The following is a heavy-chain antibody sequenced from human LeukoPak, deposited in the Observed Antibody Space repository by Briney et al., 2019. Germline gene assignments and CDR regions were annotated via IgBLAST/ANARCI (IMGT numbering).Heavy chain of an antibody. J-gene: IGHJ4*02. V-gene: IGHV3-21*01. CDR1: GFTFSSYS. CDR2: ISSSSSYI. Sequence: PGGSLRLSCAASGFTFSSYSMNWVRQAPGKGLEWASSISSSSSYIYYADSVKGRFTISRDNAKNSLYLQMNSLRAEDTAVYYCARDQAAGSYFDYWGQGTLVTVSS. CDR3: ARDQAAGSYFDY. D-gene: IGHD6-13*01.